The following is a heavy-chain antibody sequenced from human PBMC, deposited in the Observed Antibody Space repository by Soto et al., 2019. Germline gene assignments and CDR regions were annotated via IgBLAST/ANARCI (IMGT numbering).Heavy chain of an antibody. V-gene: IGHV1-18*01. D-gene: IGHD3-22*01. CDR1: GYTFITYG. CDR3: ARGPTDYYDNSANYFLDY. CDR2: ISTYNGNT. J-gene: IGHJ4*02. Sequence: QVQLVQSGAEVNKPGASVKVSCKASGYTFITYGVIWVRQAPGQGLDWLGWISTYNGNTRYAERLQGRVTMTTDTTTNTAYMELRNLRSADTAVYYCARGPTDYYDNSANYFLDYWGQGTLVTVSS.